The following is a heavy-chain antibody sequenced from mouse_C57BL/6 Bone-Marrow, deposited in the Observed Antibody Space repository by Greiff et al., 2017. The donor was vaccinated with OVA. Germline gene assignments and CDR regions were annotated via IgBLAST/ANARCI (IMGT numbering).Heavy chain of an antibody. CDR1: GYTFTDYY. CDR3: ARKRDYFDY. V-gene: IGHV1-19*01. J-gene: IGHJ2*01. CDR2: INPYNGGT. Sequence: VQLQQSGPVLVKPGASVKMSCKASGYTFTDYYMNWVKQSHGKSLEWIGVINPYNGGTSYNQKFKGKATLTVDKSSSTAYMELNSLTSEDSAVYYCARKRDYFDYWGQGTTLTVSS.